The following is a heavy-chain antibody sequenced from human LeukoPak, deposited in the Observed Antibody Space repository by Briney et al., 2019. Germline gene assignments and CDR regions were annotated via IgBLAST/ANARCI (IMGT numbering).Heavy chain of an antibody. CDR1: GFTVSSDY. Sequence: GGSLRLSCAASGFTVSSDYMSWVRQAPGKGLEWVSVIYIDGTTYYADSVKGRFTISRDNSKNTLYLQMNSLRAEDTAVYYCAKDLDYGGNPGAFDIWGQGTMVTVSS. D-gene: IGHD4-23*01. CDR3: AKDLDYGGNPGAFDI. CDR2: IYIDGTT. V-gene: IGHV3-53*01. J-gene: IGHJ3*02.